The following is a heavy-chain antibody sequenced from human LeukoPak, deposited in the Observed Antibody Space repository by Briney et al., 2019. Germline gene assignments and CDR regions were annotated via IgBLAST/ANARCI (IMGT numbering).Heavy chain of an antibody. V-gene: IGHV1-46*01. J-gene: IGHJ1*01. CDR2: INPSGGST. CDR1: GYTFTSYY. D-gene: IGHD6-19*01. Sequence: ASVKVSCKASGYTFTSYYMHWVRQAPGLGLEWMGIINPSGGSTSYAQKFQGRVTMTRDTSTSTVYMELSSLRSEDTAVYYCARDQIASSGWYAEYFQHWGQGTLVTVSS. CDR3: ARDQIASSGWYAEYFQH.